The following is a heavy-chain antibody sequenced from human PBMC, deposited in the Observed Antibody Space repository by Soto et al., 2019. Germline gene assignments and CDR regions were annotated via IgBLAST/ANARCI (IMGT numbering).Heavy chain of an antibody. CDR3: APHVPSRHLAY. V-gene: IGHV3-23*01. J-gene: IGHJ4*02. CDR2: ISGTGEST. CDR1: VFPFNSYA. Sequence: EVQVLESGGGSVQPGGSLRLSCAASVFPFNSYAMSWVRQTPGKGLEWVSSISGTGESTYYADSVKGRFIISRDNSKNTLYLQMNSLRGEDTAVYYCAPHVPSRHLAYWGQGTLVTVSS.